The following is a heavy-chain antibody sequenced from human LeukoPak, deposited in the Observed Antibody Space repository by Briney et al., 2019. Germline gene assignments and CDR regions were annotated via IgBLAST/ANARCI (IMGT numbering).Heavy chain of an antibody. V-gene: IGHV1-2*02. J-gene: IGHJ4*02. D-gene: IGHD3-22*01. CDR2: INPNSGGT. CDR3: ARDRVDYYDSKETDY. CDR1: GYTFTGYY. Sequence: ASVKVSCKASGYTFTGYYMHWVRQAPGQGLEWMGWINPNSGGTNYAQKFQGRVTMTRDTSISTAYMELSRLRSDDTAVYYRARDRVDYYDSKETDYWGQGTLVTVSS.